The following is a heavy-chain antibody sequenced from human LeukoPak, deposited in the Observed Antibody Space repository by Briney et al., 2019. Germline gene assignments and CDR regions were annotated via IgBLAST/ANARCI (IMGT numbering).Heavy chain of an antibody. CDR1: GYSISSGYY. Sequence: SETLSLTCAVSGYSISSGYYWGWIRQPPGKGLEWIGSVYHSGSAHYYNPSLKSRITIPLDTSKNQFSLKLSSVTAADTAVYFCARDGGRSYSDYWGQGTLVTVSS. CDR2: VYHSGSAH. CDR3: ARDGGRSYSDY. J-gene: IGHJ4*02. D-gene: IGHD3-10*01. V-gene: IGHV4-38-2*02.